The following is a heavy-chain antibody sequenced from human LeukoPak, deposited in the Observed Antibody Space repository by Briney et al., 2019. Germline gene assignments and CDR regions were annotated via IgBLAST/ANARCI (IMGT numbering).Heavy chain of an antibody. D-gene: IGHD6-19*01. V-gene: IGHV1-69*13. CDR3: ARDIAVAGTFDY. J-gene: IGHJ4*02. Sequence: SVKVSCKASGGTFSSYAISWVRQAPGQGLEWMGGIIPIFGTANYAQKFQGRVTITAGESTSTAYMELSSLRSEDTAVYYCARDIAVAGTFDYWGQGTLVTVSS. CDR2: IIPIFGTA. CDR1: GGTFSSYA.